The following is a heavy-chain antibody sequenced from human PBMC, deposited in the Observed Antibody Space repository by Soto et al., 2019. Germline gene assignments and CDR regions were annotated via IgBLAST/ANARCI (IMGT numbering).Heavy chain of an antibody. CDR1: GFTFSSYS. D-gene: IGHD3-22*01. Sequence: PGGSLRLSCAASGFTFSSYSMNWVRQAPGKGLEWVSSISSSSSYIYYADSVKGRFTISRDNAKNSLYLQMNSLRAEDTAVYYCARVGYYDSSGYYGAFDIWGQGTMVTVSS. J-gene: IGHJ3*02. V-gene: IGHV3-21*01. CDR2: ISSSSSYI. CDR3: ARVGYYDSSGYYGAFDI.